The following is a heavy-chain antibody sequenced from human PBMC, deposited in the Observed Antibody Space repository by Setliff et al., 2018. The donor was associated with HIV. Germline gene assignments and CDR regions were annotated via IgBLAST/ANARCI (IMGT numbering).Heavy chain of an antibody. CDR1: GTSFSDHY. J-gene: IGHJ4*02. Sequence: SETLSLTCSVYGTSFSDHYWSWVRQTPGKGLEWIGEMNQSGTTKYNPSLKSRVTMSIDTSERQLSLNLTSVTAADTAVYYCVRWYYCVSGACYRADYWGQGTMVTFSS. V-gene: IGHV4-34*01. CDR3: VRWYYCVSGACYRADY. CDR2: MNQSGTT. D-gene: IGHD2-21*02.